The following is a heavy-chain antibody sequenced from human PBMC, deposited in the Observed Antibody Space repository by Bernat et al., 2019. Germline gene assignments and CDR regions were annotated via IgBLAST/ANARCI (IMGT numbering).Heavy chain of an antibody. CDR1: GFTFSSYG. Sequence: QVQLVESGGGVVQPGRSLRLSCAASGFTFSSYGMHWVRQAPGKGLEWVAVISYDGSDKYYADSLKGRFTISRDDSKNTLFLQMNSLRAEDTAVYYCAKVRRGYSGYDVDYWGQGTLVTDSS. V-gene: IGHV3-30*18. CDR2: ISYDGSDK. D-gene: IGHD5-12*01. J-gene: IGHJ4*02. CDR3: AKVRRGYSGYDVDY.